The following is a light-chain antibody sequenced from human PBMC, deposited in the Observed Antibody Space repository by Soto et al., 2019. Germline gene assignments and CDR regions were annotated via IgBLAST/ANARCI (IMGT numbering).Light chain of an antibody. CDR1: QDISTS. Sequence: AIRMTQSPSSFSASTGDRVTITCRASQDISTSLAWYQQKPGKAPKLLIYSASSLQSGVPASFSGSGSGTDFTLTISRLQSEDFATYYCQQYYSYPYTFGQGTKVEIK. J-gene: IGKJ2*01. CDR3: QQYYSYPYT. V-gene: IGKV1-8*01. CDR2: SAS.